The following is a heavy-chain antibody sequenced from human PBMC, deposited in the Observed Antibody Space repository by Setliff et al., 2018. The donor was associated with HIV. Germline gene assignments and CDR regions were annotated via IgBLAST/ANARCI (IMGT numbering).Heavy chain of an antibody. Sequence: TLSLTCTVSGGSLSSSSYYWGWIRQPPGKGLEWIGSIYYSGSTYSNPSLKSRVTISADTSKNQISLKLNSVTAADTAVYYCARGIGPLPNWENFYYSMDVWGKGTTVTVSS. J-gene: IGHJ6*03. CDR3: ARGIGPLPNWENFYYSMDV. CDR1: GGSLSSSSYY. D-gene: IGHD1-26*01. V-gene: IGHV4-39*01. CDR2: IYYSGST.